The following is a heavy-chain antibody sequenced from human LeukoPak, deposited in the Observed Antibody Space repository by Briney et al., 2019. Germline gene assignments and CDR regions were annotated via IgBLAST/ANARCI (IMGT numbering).Heavy chain of an antibody. V-gene: IGHV1-69*13. CDR1: GGTFSSYA. CDR3: ARGQRYFDWLKGTV. Sequence: GASVKVSCKASGGTFSSYAISWVRQAPGQGLEWMGGIIPIFGTANYAQKFQGRVTITADESTSTAYMELSSLRSEDTAVYYCARGQRYFDWLKGTVWGQGTLVTVSS. D-gene: IGHD3-9*01. CDR2: IIPIFGTA. J-gene: IGHJ4*02.